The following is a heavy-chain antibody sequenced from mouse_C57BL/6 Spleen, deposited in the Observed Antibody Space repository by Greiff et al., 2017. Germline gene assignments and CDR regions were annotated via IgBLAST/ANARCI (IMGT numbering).Heavy chain of an antibody. V-gene: IGHV1-22*01. CDR3: AREGLLRGYAMDY. D-gene: IGHD1-1*01. J-gene: IGHJ4*01. CDR2: INPNNGGT. CDR1: GYTFTDYN. Sequence: VQLQQSGPELVKPGASVKMSCKASGYTFTDYNMHWVKQSHGKSLEWIGYINPNNGGTSYNQKFKGKATLTVNKSSSTAYMELRSLTSEDSAVYYCAREGLLRGYAMDYWGQGTSVTVSS.